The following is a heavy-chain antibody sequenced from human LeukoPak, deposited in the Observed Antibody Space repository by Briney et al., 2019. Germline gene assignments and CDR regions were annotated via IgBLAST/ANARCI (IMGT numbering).Heavy chain of an antibody. CDR2: IKNDGSET. D-gene: IGHD3-16*01. CDR1: GFTFTNNW. V-gene: IGHV3-7*01. Sequence: GGSLRLSCAASGFTFTNNWMSCVRQAPGKGPGWVANIKNDGSETYYLDSVKGRFTISRDNAKNSLYLQMSSLRADDTAVYYCATEGAYTTSSPPAYWGQGTRVTVSS. J-gene: IGHJ4*02. CDR3: ATEGAYTTSSPPAY.